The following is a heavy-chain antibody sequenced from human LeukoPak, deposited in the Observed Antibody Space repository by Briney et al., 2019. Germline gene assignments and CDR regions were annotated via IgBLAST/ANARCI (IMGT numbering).Heavy chain of an antibody. CDR3: ARDSSGSYLDY. V-gene: IGHV1-2*04. CDR2: ISPNSGGT. D-gene: IGHD1-26*01. J-gene: IGHJ4*02. CDR1: GYTFTGYY. Sequence: ASVKVSCKASGYTFTGYYLHWVRQAPGQGLEWMGWISPNSGGTHYAQKFQGWVTMTRDTSISTTYMELSRLRSDDTAVFYCARDSSGSYLDYWGQGTLVTVSS.